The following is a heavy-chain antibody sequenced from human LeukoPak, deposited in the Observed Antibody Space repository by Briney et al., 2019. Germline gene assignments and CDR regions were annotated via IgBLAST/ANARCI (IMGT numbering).Heavy chain of an antibody. CDR3: AKDRSSSWAPDY. CDR2: MSYDGSNK. J-gene: IGHJ4*02. D-gene: IGHD6-13*01. Sequence: GGSLRLSCAASGFTLSSYWMTWVRQAPGKGLEWVAVMSYDGSNKYYVDSVEGRFTISRDNSKNTLYLQMNSLRAEDTAVYYCAKDRSSSWAPDYWGQGTLVTVSS. V-gene: IGHV3-30*18. CDR1: GFTLSSYW.